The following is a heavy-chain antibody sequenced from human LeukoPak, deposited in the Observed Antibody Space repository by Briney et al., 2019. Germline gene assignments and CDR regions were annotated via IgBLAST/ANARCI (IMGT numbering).Heavy chain of an antibody. CDR3: ARVTPLNGGSGSYFMSCNWFDP. J-gene: IGHJ5*02. CDR1: GYTFTSYA. CDR2: INTNTGNP. D-gene: IGHD3-10*01. V-gene: IGHV7-4-1*02. Sequence: ASVKVSCKASGYTFTSYAMNWVRQAPGQGLEWMGWINTNTGNPTYAQGFTGRFVFSLDTSVSTAYLQISSLKAEDTAVYYCARVTPLNGGSGSYFMSCNWFDPWGQGTLVTVSS.